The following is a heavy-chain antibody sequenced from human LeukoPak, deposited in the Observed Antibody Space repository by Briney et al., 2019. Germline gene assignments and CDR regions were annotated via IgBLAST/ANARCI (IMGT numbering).Heavy chain of an antibody. J-gene: IGHJ6*01. CDR1: GYTFTSYG. D-gene: IGHD1-26*01. CDR2: ISAYNGNT. V-gene: IGHV1-18*01. Sequence: ASVKVSCKASGYTFTSYGISWVRQAPGRGLEWMGWISAYNGNTNYAQKLQGRVTMTTDTSTSTAYMELRSLRSDDTAVYYCARDPSGSLKTYGMDVWGQGTTVTVSS. CDR3: ARDPSGSLKTYGMDV.